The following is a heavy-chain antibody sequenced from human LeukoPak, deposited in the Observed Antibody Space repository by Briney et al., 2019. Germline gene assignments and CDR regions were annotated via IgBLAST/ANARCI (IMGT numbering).Heavy chain of an antibody. V-gene: IGHV4-59*01. CDR2: IYYSGST. D-gene: IGHD6-13*01. J-gene: IGHJ6*02. CDR1: GRSLSRYY. Sequence: SETLSLTWIVSGRSLSRYYWSWIRQPPGTGLEWVGYIYYSGSTNYHPSLKSRVTISVDTSKNQFSLKLSSVTAADTAVYYCARDNPRQLDYGMDVWGQGTTVTVSS. CDR3: ARDNPRQLDYGMDV.